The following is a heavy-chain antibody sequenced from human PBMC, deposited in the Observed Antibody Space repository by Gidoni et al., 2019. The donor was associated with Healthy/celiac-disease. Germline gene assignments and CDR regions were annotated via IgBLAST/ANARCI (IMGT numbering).Heavy chain of an antibody. CDR2: INHSGST. V-gene: IGHV4-34*01. Sequence: QVQLQQWGAGLLKPSETLSLTCAVYGGSFSGYYWSWIRQPPGKGLEWIGEINHSGSTNYNPSLKSRVTISVDTSKNQFSLKLSSVTAADTAVYYCAREAGGGSSWYSGPWGQGTLVTVSS. CDR1: GGSFSGYY. J-gene: IGHJ5*02. D-gene: IGHD6-13*01. CDR3: AREAGGGSSWYSGP.